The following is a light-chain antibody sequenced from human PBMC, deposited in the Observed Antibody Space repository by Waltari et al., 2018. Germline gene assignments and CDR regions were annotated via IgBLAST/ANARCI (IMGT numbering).Light chain of an antibody. Sequence: QPVLTQPPSASASLGASVTLNCTSRGHYMQYEVAWYQLRPGTGPRFVMRVGSGEVVRSKGDGIPDRFSVLGSGLNRYLTIKNIQKEDEGDYHCGTDHGSGSTFVYVFGSGTKVTVL. CDR3: GTDHGSGSTFVYV. V-gene: IGLV9-49*03. CDR2: VGSGEVVR. J-gene: IGLJ1*01. CDR1: GHYMQYE.